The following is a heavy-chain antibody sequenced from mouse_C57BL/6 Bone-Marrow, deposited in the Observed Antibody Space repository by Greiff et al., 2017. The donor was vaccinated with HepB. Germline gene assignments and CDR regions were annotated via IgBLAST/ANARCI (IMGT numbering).Heavy chain of an antibody. CDR3: ARSYDGYYGVAY. J-gene: IGHJ3*01. D-gene: IGHD2-3*01. Sequence: EVKLVESGGDLVKPGGSLKLSCAASGFTFSSYGMSWVRQTPDKRLEWVATISSGGSYTYYPDSVKGRFTISRDNAKNTLYLQMSSLKSEDTAMYYCARSYDGYYGVAYWGQGTLVTVSA. V-gene: IGHV5-6*01. CDR1: GFTFSSYG. CDR2: ISSGGSYT.